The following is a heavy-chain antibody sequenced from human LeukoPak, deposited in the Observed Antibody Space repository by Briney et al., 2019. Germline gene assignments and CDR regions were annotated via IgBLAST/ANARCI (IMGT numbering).Heavy chain of an antibody. J-gene: IGHJ3*02. D-gene: IGHD4-11*01. CDR3: SRDVQTSGDAFDI. CDR1: GRSISSGDYY. V-gene: IGHV4-30-4*02. CDR2: IYYSGST. Sequence: SDTLSLTCTVSGRSISSGDYYLPWIRQPPGKDLEWIGCIYYSGSTYYNPSLKSRLTISVDTSKNQFSLTLSSVTAADTAVYYCSRDVQTSGDAFDIWGQGTMVTVSS.